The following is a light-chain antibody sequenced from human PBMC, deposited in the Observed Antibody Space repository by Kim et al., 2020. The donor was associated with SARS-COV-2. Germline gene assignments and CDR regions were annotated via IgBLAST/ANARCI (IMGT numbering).Light chain of an antibody. Sequence: GQSDHISCTGTSSDVGGYIHVSWYQQHPGKAPKLIIYDVNKRPSGASDRFSGSKSANTASLTISGLQAEDEAEYYCSSFTSIGTWVFGGGTQLTVL. CDR3: SSFTSIGTWV. V-gene: IGLV2-14*04. J-gene: IGLJ3*02. CDR2: DVN. CDR1: SSDVGGYIH.